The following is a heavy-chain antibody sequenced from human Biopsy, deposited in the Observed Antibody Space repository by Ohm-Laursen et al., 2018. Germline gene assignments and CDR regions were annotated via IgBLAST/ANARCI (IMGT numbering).Heavy chain of an antibody. CDR2: IFKDGNT. D-gene: IGHD6-19*01. V-gene: IGHV4-38-2*01. J-gene: IGHJ4*02. Sequence: GTLSLTCAVSGYSISSDYRWGWIRQAPGKTLEWLGNIFKDGNTHYNPSLGSRLIISIDTSKNQFSLMMTSVSGADTAVYFCARVGSGWAPFDKWGPGTLVTVSS. CDR3: ARVGSGWAPFDK. CDR1: GYSISSDYR.